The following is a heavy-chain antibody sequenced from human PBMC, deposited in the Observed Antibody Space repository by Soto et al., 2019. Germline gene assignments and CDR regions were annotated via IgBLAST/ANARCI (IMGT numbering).Heavy chain of an antibody. CDR1: GLTSSTYA. V-gene: IGHV3-23*01. Sequence: GGSLRLSCAASGLTSSTYAMSWVRQAPGKGLEWVSGISGSGGSTYYADSVKGRFTISRDNSKNMLYLQMNSLRAEDTAVYYCAKRLTTVTTVFDYWGQGTLVTVSS. D-gene: IGHD4-17*01. J-gene: IGHJ4*02. CDR3: AKRLTTVTTVFDY. CDR2: ISGSGGST.